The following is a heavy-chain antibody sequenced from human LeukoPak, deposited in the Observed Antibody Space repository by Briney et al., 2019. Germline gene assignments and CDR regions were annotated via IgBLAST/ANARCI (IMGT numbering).Heavy chain of an antibody. J-gene: IGHJ6*03. D-gene: IGHD3-3*01. CDR1: GGSISSSSYY. Sequence: SETLSLTCTVSGGSISSSSYYWGWIRQPPGKGLEWIGSIYYSGSTYYNPSLKSRVTISVDTSKNQFSLKLSSVTAADTAVYYCARGSSSDYDFWSGYSAGYYYYYYMDVWGKGTTVTVSS. V-gene: IGHV4-39*01. CDR2: IYYSGST. CDR3: ARGSSSDYDFWSGYSAGYYYYYYMDV.